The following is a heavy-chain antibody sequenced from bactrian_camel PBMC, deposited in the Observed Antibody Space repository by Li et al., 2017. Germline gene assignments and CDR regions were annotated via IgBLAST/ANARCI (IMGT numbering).Heavy chain of an antibody. Sequence: HVQLVESGGGSVQAGGSLRLSCAASGVTYSTYCMAWFRQTPGKEREGVAFIDINGRTSYADSVKGRFTISKDDAKNTLYLQMNSLKPEDTAMYYCGASRVIMTPTQALTISSLFRFWGQGTQVTVS. V-gene: IGHV3S26*01. CDR1: GVTYSTYC. J-gene: IGHJ4*01. CDR3: GASRVIMTPTQALTISSLFRF. CDR2: IDINGRT. D-gene: IGHD3*01.